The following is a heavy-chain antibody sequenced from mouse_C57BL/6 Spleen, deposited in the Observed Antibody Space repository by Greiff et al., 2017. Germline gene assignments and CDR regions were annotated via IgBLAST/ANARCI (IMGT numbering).Heavy chain of an antibody. CDR3: AVGVYDDGYPDY. J-gene: IGHJ2*01. CDR1: GYTFTSYW. D-gene: IGHD2-3*01. V-gene: IGHV1-52*01. Sequence: QVQLQQPGAELVRPGSSVKLSCKASGYTFTSYWMHWVKQRPIQGLEWIGNIDPSDSETHYNQKFKDKATLTVDKSSSTAYMQLSSLTSEDSAVYYCAVGVYDDGYPDYWGQGTTLTLSS. CDR2: IDPSDSET.